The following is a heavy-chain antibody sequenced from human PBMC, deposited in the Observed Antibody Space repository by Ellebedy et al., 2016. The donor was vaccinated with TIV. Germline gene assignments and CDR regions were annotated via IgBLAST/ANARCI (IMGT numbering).Heavy chain of an antibody. CDR3: AGLPYQAPYYNGLDV. D-gene: IGHD2-2*01. CDR2: IGTAGDT. J-gene: IGHJ6*02. V-gene: IGHV3-13*01. Sequence: PGGSLRLSCAASGFTFSNYDMYWVRQAPGEGLEWVSAIGTAGDTYYPGSVKGRFTISRENAKNSLYLQMNSLRAGDTAVYYCAGLPYQAPYYNGLDVWGQGTTVTVSS. CDR1: GFTFSNYD.